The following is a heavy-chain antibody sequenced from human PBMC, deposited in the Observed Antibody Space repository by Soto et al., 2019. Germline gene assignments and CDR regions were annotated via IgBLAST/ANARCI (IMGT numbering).Heavy chain of an antibody. Sequence: QVQLQESGPGLVKPSETLSLTCTVSGGSIVFNYWSWLRQPPGKGPEWIGYIYNDGSTNYNPSLQSRVTMSVDTSKNQFSLRLTSVTAADTAVYYCARGGNFQNYWGQGTLVTVSS. CDR1: GGSIVFNY. CDR3: ARGGNFQNY. J-gene: IGHJ4*02. CDR2: IYNDGST. D-gene: IGHD3-16*01. V-gene: IGHV4-59*01.